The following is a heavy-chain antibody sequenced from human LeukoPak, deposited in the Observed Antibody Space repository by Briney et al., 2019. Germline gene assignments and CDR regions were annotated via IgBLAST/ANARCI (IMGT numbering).Heavy chain of an antibody. J-gene: IGHJ4*02. Sequence: PGGSLRLSCAASGFTFSSYAMHWVRQAPGKGLEWVAVISYDGSNKYYADSVKGRFTISRDNSKNTLYLQMNSLRAEDTAVYYCARDAPPYYGTAYMGYFDYWGQGTLVTVSS. CDR2: ISYDGSNK. V-gene: IGHV3-30*04. CDR1: GFTFSSYA. CDR3: ARDAPPYYGTAYMGYFDY. D-gene: IGHD4-17*01.